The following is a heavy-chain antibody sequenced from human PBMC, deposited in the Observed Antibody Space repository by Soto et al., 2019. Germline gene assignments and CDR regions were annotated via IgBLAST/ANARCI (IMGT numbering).Heavy chain of an antibody. D-gene: IGHD4-17*01. V-gene: IGHV3-23*01. J-gene: IGHJ3*02. CDR2: ISASGGST. Sequence: GGSLRLSCAASRFSFSSYAMSWVHQAPGAGLEWVSGISASGGSTYYADSVKGRFTISRDNSMNNLFLQMTSLRAEDTALYYCAKDPNGDFVGAFDTWGRGTMVTVSS. CDR1: RFSFSSYA. CDR3: AKDPNGDFVGAFDT.